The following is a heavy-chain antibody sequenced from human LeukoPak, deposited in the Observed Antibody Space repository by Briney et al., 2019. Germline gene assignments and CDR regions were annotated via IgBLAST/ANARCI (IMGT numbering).Heavy chain of an antibody. V-gene: IGHV3-23*01. Sequence: GGSLRLSCAASGFTFSSYAMSWVRQAPGKGLEWVSAISGSGGSTYYADSVKGRFTISRDNSKNTLYLQMNSLRAEDTAVYYCARDNLPGAAVTECNYWGQGTLVTVSS. J-gene: IGHJ4*02. D-gene: IGHD6-13*01. CDR2: ISGSGGST. CDR1: GFTFSSYA. CDR3: ARDNLPGAAVTECNY.